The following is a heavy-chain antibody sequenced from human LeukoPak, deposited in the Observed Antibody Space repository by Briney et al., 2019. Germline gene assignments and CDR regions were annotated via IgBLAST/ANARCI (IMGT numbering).Heavy chain of an antibody. D-gene: IGHD3-22*01. J-gene: IGHJ5*02. Sequence: GGSLRLSCAASGFTFDDYAMHWVRQAPGKGLEWVSGISWNSGSIGYADSVKGRFTISRDNSKNTLYLQMNSLRAEDTAVYYCAKDRYYDSSGLFDPWGQGTLVTVSS. CDR2: ISWNSGSI. V-gene: IGHV3-9*01. CDR3: AKDRYYDSSGLFDP. CDR1: GFTFDDYA.